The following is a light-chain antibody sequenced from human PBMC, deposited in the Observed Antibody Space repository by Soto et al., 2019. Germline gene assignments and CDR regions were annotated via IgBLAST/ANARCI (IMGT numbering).Light chain of an antibody. J-gene: IGLJ2*01. CDR1: SSDVGAYNY. CDR3: SSFAGRNSHLV. V-gene: IGLV2-8*01. CDR2: EVS. Sequence: QSALTQPPSASGSPGQSVTISCTGASSDVGAYNYVSWYQQHPGKAPKLMIYEVSQRPSGVPDRFSGSKSGNTASLTVSGLQAEDEADYYCSSFAGRNSHLVFGGGTKLTVL.